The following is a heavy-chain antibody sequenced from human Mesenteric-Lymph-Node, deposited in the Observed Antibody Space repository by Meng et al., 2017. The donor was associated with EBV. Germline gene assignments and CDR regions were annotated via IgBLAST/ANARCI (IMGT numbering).Heavy chain of an antibody. CDR1: GGSIISGGYS. D-gene: IGHD1-26*01. Sequence: HLQLPESGSGLVRPSQTLSLTCAVSGGSIISGGYSWSWSRQAPGKGLEWIGFIYHSGTTYLNPSLRSRVNLSVDTSKNQFSLNLRSVSAADTAIYYCARSAGGDYFDYWGQGTLVTVSS. J-gene: IGHJ4*02. CDR3: ARSAGGDYFDY. V-gene: IGHV4-30-2*01. CDR2: IYHSGTT.